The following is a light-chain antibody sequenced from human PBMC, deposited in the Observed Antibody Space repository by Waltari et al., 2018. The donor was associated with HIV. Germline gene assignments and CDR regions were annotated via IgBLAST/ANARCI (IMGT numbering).Light chain of an antibody. CDR1: QSLLHTNGKTY. J-gene: IGKJ4*01. Sequence: DIVMTQTPLFLSVTPGQPASISCKSSQSLLHTNGKTYLYWFLQKPGQAPQLLIYEVSKRFSGVPDRFSGSGSGTDFTLKISRAEAEDVGVYYCMQSLQYPRSFGGGTKVDIK. CDR2: EVS. V-gene: IGKV2D-29*01. CDR3: MQSLQYPRS.